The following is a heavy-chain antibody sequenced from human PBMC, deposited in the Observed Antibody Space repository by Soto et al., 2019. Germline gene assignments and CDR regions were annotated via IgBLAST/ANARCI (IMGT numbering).Heavy chain of an antibody. V-gene: IGHV4-39*01. D-gene: IGHD6-13*01. J-gene: IGHJ4*02. CDR3: ASSNWSPG. CDR2: IYYSGST. Sequence: PSETLSLTCTVSGGSISSSSYYWGWIRQPPGKGLEWIGRIYYSGSTYYNPSLKSRVTISVDTSKNQFSLKLTSVTAADTAVYYCASSNWSPGWGQGTLVTVS. CDR1: GGSISSSSYY.